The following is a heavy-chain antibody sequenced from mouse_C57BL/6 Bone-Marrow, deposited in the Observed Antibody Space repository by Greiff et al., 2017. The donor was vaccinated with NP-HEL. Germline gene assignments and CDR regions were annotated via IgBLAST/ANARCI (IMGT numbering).Heavy chain of an antibody. D-gene: IGHD1-1*01. CDR2: IHPNSGST. V-gene: IGHV1-64*01. CDR3: ARSAFYSGFAY. CDR1: GYTFTSYW. J-gene: IGHJ3*01. Sequence: QVQLQQPGAELVKPGASVKLSCKASGYTFTSYWMHWVKQRPGQGLEWIGMIHPNSGSTNYNEKFKSKATLTVDKSSSTAYMQLSGRTSEDSAVYYCARSAFYSGFAYWGRGTVVTVSA.